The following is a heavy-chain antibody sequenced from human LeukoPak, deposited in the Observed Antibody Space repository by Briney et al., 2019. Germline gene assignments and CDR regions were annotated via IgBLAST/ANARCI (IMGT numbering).Heavy chain of an antibody. CDR2: IYHSGST. CDR1: GYSISSGYY. V-gene: IGHV4-38-2*01. D-gene: IGHD1-1*01. Sequence: SETLSLTCAVSGYSISSGYYWGWIRQPPGKGLEWIGSIYHSGSTYYNPSLKSRVTISVDTSENQFSLKLSSVTAADTAVYYCARVYTANGPGGYWGQGTLVTVSS. CDR3: ARVYTANGPGGY. J-gene: IGHJ4*02.